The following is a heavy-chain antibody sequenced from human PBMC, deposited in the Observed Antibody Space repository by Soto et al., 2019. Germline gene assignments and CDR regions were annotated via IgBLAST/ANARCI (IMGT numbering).Heavy chain of an antibody. J-gene: IGHJ4*02. CDR3: ARIGGKSYYDFWSGYPAFDY. CDR1: GGSISNASYY. Sequence: QVQLQESGPGLVKPSQTLSLTCTVSGGSISNASYYWSWIRQHPKKGLEWIGYIYYSGSTYYNPSLKSRVSISVDTSKNRFSLRLSSVTAADTAVYYCARIGGKSYYDFWSGYPAFDYWGQGTAVTVSS. CDR2: IYYSGST. D-gene: IGHD3-3*01. V-gene: IGHV4-31*03.